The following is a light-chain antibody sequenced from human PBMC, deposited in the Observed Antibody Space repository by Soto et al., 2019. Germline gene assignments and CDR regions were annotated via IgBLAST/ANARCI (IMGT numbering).Light chain of an antibody. Sequence: ETVITQSPATLSVSQGERATLSCRASQSVGNNLAWYQQRPGQAPRLLIYDASTRATGFPARFSGSGSGTEFTLTISSLQSEDFAVYYCQHYMNWPTFGGGTKVDIK. CDR3: QHYMNWPT. CDR1: QSVGNN. J-gene: IGKJ4*01. CDR2: DAS. V-gene: IGKV3-15*01.